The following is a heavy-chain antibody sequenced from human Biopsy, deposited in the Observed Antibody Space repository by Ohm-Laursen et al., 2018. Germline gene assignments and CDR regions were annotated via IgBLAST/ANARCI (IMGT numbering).Heavy chain of an antibody. CDR3: ARFIVPSLHCSNGVCPIRWFDP. CDR2: VHHDGRA. Sequence: SDTLSLTCTVYGGTYSGYYWGWICQPPGKGLEWIGEVHHDGRANYNPSLKSRVTISGDMSKKQFSLKLSGVTAADTAVYYCARFIVPSLHCSNGVCPIRWFDPWGQGTLVTVSS. CDR1: GGTYSGYY. V-gene: IGHV4-34*01. D-gene: IGHD2-2*01. J-gene: IGHJ5*02.